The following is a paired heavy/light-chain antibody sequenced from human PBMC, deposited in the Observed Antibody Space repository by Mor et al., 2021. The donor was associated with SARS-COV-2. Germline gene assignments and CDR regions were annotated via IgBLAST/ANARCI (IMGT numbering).Heavy chain of an antibody. CDR1: GYTFTDFF. CDR2: INPKTGAT. J-gene: IGHJ4*02. D-gene: IGHD1-26*01. V-gene: IGHV1-2*02. CDR3: ATGGPHGRYQVGGNYISS. Sequence: QVQLVQSGAEVKKPGASVKVSCKASGYTFTDFFLHWVRQAPGQGLEWMGWINPKTGATNYGEKFQDRVTMTRDTSIITAYMVLNRLTSDDTAVYYCATGGPHGRYQVGGNYISSWGQGSLVTVSS.
Light chain of an antibody. CDR1: QSISTY. CDR2: AAS. CDR3: LQSYSTSLT. Sequence: DIQLTQSPSSLSASVGDRVTITCRSSQSISTYLSWHQQRPGRPPKLLISAASNVQSGVPSRFTGSGSGTDFTLTISSLQPEDFATYYCLQSYSTSLTFGGGTKVEI. J-gene: IGKJ4*01. V-gene: IGKV1-39*01.